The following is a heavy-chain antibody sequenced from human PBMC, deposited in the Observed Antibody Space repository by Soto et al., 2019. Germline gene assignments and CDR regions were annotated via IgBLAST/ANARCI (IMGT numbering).Heavy chain of an antibody. CDR2: IDPSDSYT. D-gene: IGHD6-19*01. CDR3: ARHRGIAVAGTRLHGMDV. J-gene: IGHJ6*02. CDR1: GYSFTSYW. V-gene: IGHV5-10-1*01. Sequence: PGESLKISCKGSGYSFTSYWISWVRQMPGKGLEWMGRIDPSDSYTNYSPSSQGHVTISADKSISTAYLQWSSLKASDTAMYYCARHRGIAVAGTRLHGMDVWGQGTTVTVSS.